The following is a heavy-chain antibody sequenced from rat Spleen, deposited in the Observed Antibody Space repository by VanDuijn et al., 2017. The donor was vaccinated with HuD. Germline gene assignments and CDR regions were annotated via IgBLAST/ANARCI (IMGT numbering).Heavy chain of an antibody. CDR3: ARHNSGSNWFAY. V-gene: IGHV5S13*01. Sequence: EVQLVESDGGLVQPGRSLKLSCAASGFIFSNYYMVWVRQAPTKGLEWVASISTGGANTHYRDSVKGRFTISRDHAKNTQSLQMDSLRSEDTATYYCARHNSGSNWFAYWGQGTLVTVSS. CDR1: GFIFSNYY. CDR2: ISTGGANT. J-gene: IGHJ3*01. D-gene: IGHD4-3*01.